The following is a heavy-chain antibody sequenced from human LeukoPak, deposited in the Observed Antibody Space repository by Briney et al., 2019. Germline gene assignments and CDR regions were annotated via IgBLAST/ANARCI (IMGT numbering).Heavy chain of an antibody. CDR1: GFTFSSYA. J-gene: IGHJ4*02. CDR2: ISGSGGST. Sequence: AGGSLRLSCAASGFTFSSYAMSWVRQAPGKGLEWVSAISGSGGSTYYADSVKGRFTISRDNSKNTLYLQMNSLRAEDTAVYYCANLDIAVVPAAPFDYWGQGTLVTVSS. CDR3: ANLDIAVVPAAPFDY. D-gene: IGHD2-2*01. V-gene: IGHV3-23*01.